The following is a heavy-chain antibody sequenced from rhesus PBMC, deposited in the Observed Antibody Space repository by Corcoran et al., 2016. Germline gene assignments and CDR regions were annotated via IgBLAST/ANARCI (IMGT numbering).Heavy chain of an antibody. V-gene: IGHV4-122*02. CDR1: GYSISGYY. CDR2: ITYSGSH. CDR3: ARDGVADSGYSYYFDY. J-gene: IGHJ4*01. Sequence: QVQLQESGPGLVKPSETLSLTCAVSGYSISGYYWSWIRQAPGKGLEWIGYITYSGSHSYNPSLKSRVTISRDTSKNQFSLKLSSVTAADTAVYYCARDGVADSGYSYYFDYWGQGVLVTVSS. D-gene: IGHD3-28*01.